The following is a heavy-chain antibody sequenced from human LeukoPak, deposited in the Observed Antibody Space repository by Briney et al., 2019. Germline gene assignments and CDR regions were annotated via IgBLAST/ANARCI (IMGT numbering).Heavy chain of an antibody. CDR3: ARLGSTPGYYYYYGMDV. CDR2: IKHSGST. J-gene: IGHJ6*02. Sequence: KASETLSLTCAVYGGSFSGYYWSWIRQPPGKGLEWIGEIKHSGSTNYNPSLKSRVTISVDTSKNQFSLKLSSVTAADTAVYYCARLGSTPGYYYYYGMDVWGQGTTVTVSS. CDR1: GGSFSGYY. D-gene: IGHD1-26*01. V-gene: IGHV4-34*01.